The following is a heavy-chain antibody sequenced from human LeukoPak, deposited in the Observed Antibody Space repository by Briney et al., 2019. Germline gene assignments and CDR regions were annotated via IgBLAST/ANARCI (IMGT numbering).Heavy chain of an antibody. Sequence: ASVNVSCMVSGYILTELSMHWVRHAPENGLEWMGGFDPEDGETIYAQKFQDRVTRTGDTSTVTSYMDLSRLRSEDTAVYYCATFRITMVVAAPRYFDYWGQGTLVTVSS. J-gene: IGHJ4*02. D-gene: IGHD3-22*01. CDR2: FDPEDGET. CDR3: ATFRITMVVAAPRYFDY. V-gene: IGHV1-24*01. CDR1: GYILTELS.